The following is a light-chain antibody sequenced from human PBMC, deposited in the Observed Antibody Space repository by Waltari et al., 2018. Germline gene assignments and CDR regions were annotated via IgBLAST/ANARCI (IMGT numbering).Light chain of an antibody. J-gene: IGLJ3*02. V-gene: IGLV2-23*01. CDR3: CSFAGSTTWV. CDR2: EGN. Sequence: QSALTQPASVSGSPGQSLTISCTRTSSDVGGYNLVSWYQQHPGKAPKLIIYEGNKWPSGVSHRFSGSKSGNTASLTISGLQAEDEADYYCCSFAGSTTWVFGGGTTLTVL. CDR1: SSDVGGYNL.